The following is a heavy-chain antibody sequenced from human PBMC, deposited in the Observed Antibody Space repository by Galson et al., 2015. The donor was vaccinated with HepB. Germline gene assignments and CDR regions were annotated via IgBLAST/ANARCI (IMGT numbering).Heavy chain of an antibody. J-gene: IGHJ4*02. CDR2: AYHSGGT. CDR1: DDSISNDRW. V-gene: IGHV4-4*02. Sequence: SETLSLTCAVSDDSISNDRWWSWVRQPPGEGLEWIGEAYHSGGTNYRPSLKSRVTISVDKSKNQFSLKLTSVTAADTAVYYCARAKEGRGYFDYWGQGTLVTVSS. D-gene: IGHD3-10*01. CDR3: ARAKEGRGYFDY.